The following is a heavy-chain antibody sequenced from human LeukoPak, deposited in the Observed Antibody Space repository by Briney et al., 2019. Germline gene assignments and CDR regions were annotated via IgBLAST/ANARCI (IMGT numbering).Heavy chain of an antibody. CDR2: IYYSGST. D-gene: IGHD6-13*01. J-gene: IGHJ4*02. Sequence: SETLSLTCTVSGGSISSSSYYWGWIRQPPGKGLEWIGSIYYSGSTYYNPSLKSRVTISVDTSQKQFSLRLTSVTAADTAVYYCARGRYLTTLGGAAAGFLGSWGQGTLVTVSS. V-gene: IGHV4-39*01. CDR3: ARGRYLTTLGGAAAGFLGS. CDR1: GGSISSSSYY.